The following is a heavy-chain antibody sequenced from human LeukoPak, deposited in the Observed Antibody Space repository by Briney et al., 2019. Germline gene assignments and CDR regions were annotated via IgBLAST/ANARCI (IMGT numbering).Heavy chain of an antibody. CDR3: ARTAGGDPYFDY. Sequence: SETLSLTCTVSGGSIGSDTDYWSWIRQHPGKGLEWIGYIYDSGTIYYNPSLQSRVSISVDPSKTQFSLRVNSVTAADTAVYYCARTAGGDPYFDYWGRGTLVTASS. V-gene: IGHV4-31*03. J-gene: IGHJ4*02. CDR2: IYDSGTI. CDR1: GGSIGSDTDY. D-gene: IGHD4-17*01.